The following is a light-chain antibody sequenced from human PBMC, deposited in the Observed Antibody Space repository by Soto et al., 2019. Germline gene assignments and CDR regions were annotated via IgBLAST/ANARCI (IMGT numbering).Light chain of an antibody. CDR2: GAS. CDR3: QQYGSSHT. Sequence: ETVMTQSPATLSVSPGERATLSCRASQSVSSNLAWYQQKPGQAPRLLIFGASTRATGIPDRFSGSGAGAYFNLTISRLEPADFGVYYCQQYGSSHTFGQGTRLEIK. J-gene: IGKJ5*01. V-gene: IGKV3D-15*01. CDR1: QSVSSN.